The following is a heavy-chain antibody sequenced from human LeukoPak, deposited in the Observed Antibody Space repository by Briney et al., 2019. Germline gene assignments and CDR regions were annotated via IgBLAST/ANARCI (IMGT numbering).Heavy chain of an antibody. Sequence: PGGSLRLSCAASGFTFTNYAMNWVRQAPGKGLQWVSTIAVGGGSTYYADSVKGRFTISRDNSRNTLYLQMNRLRAEDTAVYYCARDINYCGDDCYSFSDYWGQGTLVTVSS. CDR3: ARDINYCGDDCYSFSDY. D-gene: IGHD2-21*02. CDR1: GFTFTNYA. J-gene: IGHJ4*02. V-gene: IGHV3-23*01. CDR2: IAVGGGST.